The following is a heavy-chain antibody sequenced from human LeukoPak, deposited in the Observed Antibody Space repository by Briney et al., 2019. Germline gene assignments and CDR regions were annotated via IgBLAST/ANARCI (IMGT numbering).Heavy chain of an antibody. V-gene: IGHV1-69*13. CDR2: IIPIFGTA. CDR3: ARLKYCTNGVCYAGFDY. D-gene: IGHD2-8*01. J-gene: IGHJ4*02. Sequence: ASVKVSCKASGGTFSSYAISWVQQAPGQGLEWMGGIIPIFGTANYAQKFQGRVTITADESTSTAYMELSSLRSEDTAVYYCARLKYCTNGVCYAGFDYWGQGTLVTVSS. CDR1: GGTFSSYA.